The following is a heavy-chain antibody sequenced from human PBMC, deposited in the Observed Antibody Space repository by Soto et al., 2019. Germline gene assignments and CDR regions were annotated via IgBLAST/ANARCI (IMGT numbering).Heavy chain of an antibody. CDR1: GGSISSYY. CDR2: IYYSGST. CDR3: ARVYSGSYSDS. Sequence: TLSLTCTVSGGSISSYYWSWIRQPPGKGLEWIGYIYYSGSTNYNPSLKTRVTLSLEKSKNQFSLKMTSVTAADTAVYYCARVYSGSYSDSWGQGTLVTVSS. J-gene: IGHJ4*02. D-gene: IGHD1-26*01. V-gene: IGHV4-59*12.